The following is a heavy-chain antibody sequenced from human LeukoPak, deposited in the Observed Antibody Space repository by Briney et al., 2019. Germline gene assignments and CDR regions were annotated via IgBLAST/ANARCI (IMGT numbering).Heavy chain of an antibody. CDR2: ISGSGGRT. CDR3: AKGPYYYDSSGYSRRWFDP. Sequence: GGSLRLSCAASGFTFISYAMSWVRRAPGKGLEWASGISGSGGRTYYADSVKGRFTISRDISKNTLNLQMNSLRAEDTAVYYCAKGPYYYDSSGYSRRWFDPWGQGTLVTVSS. J-gene: IGHJ5*02. D-gene: IGHD3-22*01. V-gene: IGHV3-23*01. CDR1: GFTFISYA.